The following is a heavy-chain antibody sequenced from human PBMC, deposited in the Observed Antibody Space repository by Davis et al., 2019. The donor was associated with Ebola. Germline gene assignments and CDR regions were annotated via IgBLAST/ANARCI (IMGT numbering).Heavy chain of an antibody. CDR3: ARARLGYCSSTSCYRAAYYYYYMDV. J-gene: IGHJ6*03. D-gene: IGHD2-2*02. V-gene: IGHV4-59*08. CDR1: GGSISSYY. Sequence: PSETLSLTCTVSGGSISSYYWSWIRQPPGKGLEWIGYIYYSGSTDYNPSLKSRVTISVDTSKNQFSLKLSSVTAADTAVYYCARARLGYCSSTSCYRAAYYYYYMDVWGKGTTVTVSS. CDR2: IYYSGST.